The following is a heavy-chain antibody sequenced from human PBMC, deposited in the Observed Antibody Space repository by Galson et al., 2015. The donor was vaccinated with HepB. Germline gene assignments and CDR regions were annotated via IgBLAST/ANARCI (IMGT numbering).Heavy chain of an antibody. Sequence: TLSLTCAVYGGSFSGYHWSWIRQPPGKGLEWIGEINHSGSTNYNPSLESRVTISVDTSKNQFSLKLNSVTAADTAVFYCARGRRGYSGYDYSYYYYMDVWGKGTTVTVSS. CDR1: GGSFSGYH. D-gene: IGHD5-12*01. CDR3: ARGRRGYSGYDYSYYYYMDV. J-gene: IGHJ6*03. V-gene: IGHV4-34*01. CDR2: INHSGST.